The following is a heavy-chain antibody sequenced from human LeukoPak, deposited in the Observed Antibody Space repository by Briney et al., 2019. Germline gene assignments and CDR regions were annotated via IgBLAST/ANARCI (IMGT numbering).Heavy chain of an antibody. J-gene: IGHJ4*02. Sequence: GGSLRLSCAASGFTFSSYGMHWVRQAPGKGLEWVAFIRYDGSNKYYADSVKGRLTISRDNSKNTLYLQMNSLRAEDTAVYYCARGPSGWGSLDYWGQGTLVTVSS. CDR2: IRYDGSNK. CDR3: ARGPSGWGSLDY. CDR1: GFTFSSYG. D-gene: IGHD7-27*01. V-gene: IGHV3-30*02.